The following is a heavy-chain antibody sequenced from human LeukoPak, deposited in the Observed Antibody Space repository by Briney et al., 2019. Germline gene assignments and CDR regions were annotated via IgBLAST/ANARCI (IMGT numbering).Heavy chain of an antibody. CDR2: IYYSGST. Sequence: SETVSLTCTVSGGSISSGDYYWSWIRQPPGKGLEWIGYIYYSGSTYYNPSLKSRVTISVDTSKNQFSLKLSSVTAADTAVYYCARDLGSGGFDYWGQGTLVTVSS. V-gene: IGHV4-30-4*01. CDR3: ARDLGSGGFDY. CDR1: GGSISSGDYY. D-gene: IGHD1-14*01. J-gene: IGHJ4*02.